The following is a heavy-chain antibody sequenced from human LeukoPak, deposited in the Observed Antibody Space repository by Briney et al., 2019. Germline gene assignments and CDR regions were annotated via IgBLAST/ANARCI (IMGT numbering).Heavy chain of an antibody. CDR2: ISSSSSYI. CDR1: GLTFRNYG. CDR3: ARDRRRFGEVNY. D-gene: IGHD3-10*01. J-gene: IGHJ4*02. V-gene: IGHV3-21*01. Sequence: GRSLRLSCAVSGLTFRNYGMHWVRQAPGKGLEWVSSISSSSSYIYYADSVKGRFTISRDNAKNSLYLQMNSLRAEDTAVYYCARDRRRFGEVNYWGQGTLVTVSS.